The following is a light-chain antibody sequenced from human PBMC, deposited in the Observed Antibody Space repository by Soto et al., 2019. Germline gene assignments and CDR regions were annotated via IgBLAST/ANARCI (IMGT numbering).Light chain of an antibody. CDR2: DAS. CDR1: QGVSSY. J-gene: IGKJ1*01. Sequence: EIVLTQSPATLSLSPGERAALSCRASQGVSSYLAWYQQKPGQAPRLLIYDASNRATGIPARFSGSGPGTDFTLTISSLEPEDFAVYYCQQRSSWPWTFGQGTKVDIK. V-gene: IGKV3D-11*01. CDR3: QQRSSWPWT.